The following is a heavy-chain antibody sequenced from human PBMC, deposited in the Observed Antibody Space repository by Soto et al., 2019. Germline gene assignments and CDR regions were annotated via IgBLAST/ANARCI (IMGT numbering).Heavy chain of an antibody. CDR2: IFSGGNT. CDR3: ARGDFDY. CDR1: GLTVSDNY. V-gene: IGHV3-53*01. Sequence: GGSLRLSCTASGLTVSDNYMSWIRQAPGKGLEWVSIIFSGGNTYYADSVKGRFTISRDNSKNTVYLQMNSLRAEDTAVYHCARGDFDYWGQGTLVTVSS. J-gene: IGHJ4*02.